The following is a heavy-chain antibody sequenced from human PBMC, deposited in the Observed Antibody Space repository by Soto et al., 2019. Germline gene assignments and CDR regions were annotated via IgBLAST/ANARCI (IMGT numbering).Heavy chain of an antibody. J-gene: IGHJ6*02. CDR2: ISSSGSTT. Sequence: PGGSLRLSCAASGFTFSSYEMNWVRQAPGKGLEWVSYISSSGSTTYYADSVKGRFTISRDNAKNSLYLQMNSLRAEDTAVYYCARDGSYGMDAWGQGTTVTVS. CDR3: ARDGSYGMDA. D-gene: IGHD1-26*01. CDR1: GFTFSSYE. V-gene: IGHV3-48*03.